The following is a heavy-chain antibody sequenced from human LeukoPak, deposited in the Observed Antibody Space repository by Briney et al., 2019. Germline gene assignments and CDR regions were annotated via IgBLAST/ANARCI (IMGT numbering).Heavy chain of an antibody. CDR1: GYTFTDYY. CDR2: INPNSGAT. Sequence: ASVKVSCKASGYTFTDYYLHWVRQAPGQGLEWMGWINPNSGATKYAQKFQGRVTMTRDTSISTAYMELSRLRSDDTAVYYCAIVATTQLFDYWGQGTLVTVSS. V-gene: IGHV1-2*02. D-gene: IGHD5-12*01. CDR3: AIVATTQLFDY. J-gene: IGHJ4*02.